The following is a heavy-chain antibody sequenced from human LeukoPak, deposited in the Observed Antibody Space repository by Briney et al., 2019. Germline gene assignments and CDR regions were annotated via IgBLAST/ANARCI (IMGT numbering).Heavy chain of an antibody. V-gene: IGHV4-59*01. D-gene: IGHD1-1*01. CDR1: GGSISPYS. CDR3: ARVGDWNDLVY. Sequence: SETLSLTCTVAGGSISPYSWSWIRQTPGKGLEWIGYILYSGTTTNYNPSLKSRVTISVDTSKNQFSLKLSSVTAADTAVYYCARVGDWNDLVYWGQGTLVTVSS. J-gene: IGHJ4*02. CDR2: ILYSGTTT.